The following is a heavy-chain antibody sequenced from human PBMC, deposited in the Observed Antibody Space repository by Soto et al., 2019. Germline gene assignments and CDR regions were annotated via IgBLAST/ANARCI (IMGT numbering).Heavy chain of an antibody. CDR2: ISGSGGST. CDR3: AKGDMYYYDSSGYYYPGYFDY. Sequence: GGSLRLSCAASGFTFSSYAMSWVRQAPGKGLEWVSAISGSGGSTYYADSVKGRFTISRDNSKNTLYLQMNSLRAEDTAVYYCAKGDMYYYDSSGYYYPGYFDYWGQGTLVTVSS. V-gene: IGHV3-23*01. D-gene: IGHD3-22*01. CDR1: GFTFSSYA. J-gene: IGHJ4*02.